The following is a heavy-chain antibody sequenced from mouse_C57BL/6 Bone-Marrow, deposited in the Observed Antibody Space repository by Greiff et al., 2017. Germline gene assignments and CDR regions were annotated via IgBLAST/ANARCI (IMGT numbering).Heavy chain of an antibody. CDR2: IDPENGDT. Sequence: VHVKQSGAELVRPGASVKLSCTASGFNIKDDYMHWVKQRPEQGLEWIGWIDPENGDTEYASKFQGKATITADTSSNTAYLQLSSLTSEDTAVYYCTTPIITTVVDYWGQGTTLTVSS. CDR3: TTPIITTVVDY. J-gene: IGHJ2*01. D-gene: IGHD1-1*01. CDR1: GFNIKDDY. V-gene: IGHV14-4*01.